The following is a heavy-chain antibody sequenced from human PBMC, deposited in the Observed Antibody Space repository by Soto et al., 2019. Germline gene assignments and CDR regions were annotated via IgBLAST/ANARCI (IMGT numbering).Heavy chain of an antibody. Sequence: GGSLRLSCAASGFTFSSYSMNWVRQAPGKGLEWVSYISSSSSTIYYADSVKGRFTISRDNAKNSLYLQMNSLRAEDTAVYYCARDLVVWVAATYFDYWGQGTLVTVSS. CDR1: GFTFSSYS. J-gene: IGHJ4*02. CDR2: ISSSSSTI. V-gene: IGHV3-48*01. CDR3: ARDLVVWVAATYFDY. D-gene: IGHD2-15*01.